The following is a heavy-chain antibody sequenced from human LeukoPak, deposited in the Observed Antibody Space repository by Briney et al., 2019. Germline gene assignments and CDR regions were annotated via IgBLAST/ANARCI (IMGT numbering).Heavy chain of an antibody. CDR3: AREQSPMIVVVFDY. V-gene: IGHV4-38-2*02. CDR2: IYHSGST. Sequence: SKTLSLTCTVSGYSISSGYYWGWIRQPPGKGLEWIGSIYHSGSTYYNPSLKSRVTISVDTSKNQFSLKLSSVTAADTAVYYCAREQSPMIVVVFDYWGQGTLVTVSS. CDR1: GYSISSGYY. J-gene: IGHJ4*02. D-gene: IGHD3-22*01.